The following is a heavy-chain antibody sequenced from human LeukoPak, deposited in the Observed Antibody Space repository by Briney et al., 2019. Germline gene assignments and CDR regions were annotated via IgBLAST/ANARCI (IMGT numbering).Heavy chain of an antibody. D-gene: IGHD5-18*01. CDR1: GGSISNYY. Sequence: PSETLSLTCTVSGGSISNYYWSWIRQPPGEGLEWIGFISYTGSTNYNPSLKSRVTVSVDTSKNQFSLKVTSVTATDTAVYYCARLGKEVTYRAYYFDYWGQGTLVTVSS. V-gene: IGHV4-59*08. CDR3: ARLGKEVTYRAYYFDY. CDR2: ISYTGST. J-gene: IGHJ4*02.